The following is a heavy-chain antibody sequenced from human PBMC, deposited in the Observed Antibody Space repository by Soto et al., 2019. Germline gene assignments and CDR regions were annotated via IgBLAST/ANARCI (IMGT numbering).Heavy chain of an antibody. CDR1: GYTFTNHG. CDR3: ARDRVAGIWGDAFDI. V-gene: IGHV1-18*04. J-gene: IGHJ3*02. CDR2: INPYNANT. D-gene: IGHD3-16*01. Sequence: QVQLVQSGTEGKKPGASVKVSCKTSGYTFTNHGINWVRQAPGQGLEWMGWINPYNANTNYAQKLQGRVTMTKDKYTTTAYMDLRSLTSDDTAVYYCARDRVAGIWGDAFDIWGQGTVVTVSS.